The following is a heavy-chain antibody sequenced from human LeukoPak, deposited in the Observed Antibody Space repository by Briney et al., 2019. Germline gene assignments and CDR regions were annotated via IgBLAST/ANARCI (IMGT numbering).Heavy chain of an antibody. Sequence: GGSLRLSCAASGFTFTNFAMNWVRQAPGKGLEWVSSVSESGDDTAYADSVKGRFTISRDNSRNTLYLQMISLRAEDTAVYYCAKDPEIAAAGTNFDYWGQGTLVTVSS. J-gene: IGHJ4*02. CDR1: GFTFTNFA. D-gene: IGHD6-13*01. CDR3: AKDPEIAAAGTNFDY. CDR2: VSESGDDT. V-gene: IGHV3-23*01.